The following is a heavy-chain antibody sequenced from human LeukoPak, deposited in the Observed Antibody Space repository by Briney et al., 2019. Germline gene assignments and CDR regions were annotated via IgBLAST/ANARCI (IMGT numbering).Heavy chain of an antibody. CDR1: GGSVSSYY. CDR3: ARALRARITGTTASVYGMDV. Sequence: PSETLSLTCTVSGGSVSSYYWSWIRQPPGKGLEWIGYIYYSGSTNYNPSLKSRVTISVDTSKNQFSLKLSSVTAADTAVYYCARALRARITGTTASVYGMDVWGQGTTVTVSS. CDR2: IYYSGST. D-gene: IGHD1-20*01. J-gene: IGHJ6*02. V-gene: IGHV4-59*02.